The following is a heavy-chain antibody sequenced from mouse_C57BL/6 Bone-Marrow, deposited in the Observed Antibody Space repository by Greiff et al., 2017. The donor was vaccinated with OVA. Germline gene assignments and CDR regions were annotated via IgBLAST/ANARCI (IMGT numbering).Heavy chain of an antibody. CDR1: GYTFTSYW. V-gene: IGHV1-69*01. CDR2: IDPSDSYT. D-gene: IGHD1-1*01. CDR3: ARKGIYYYGSSLMDY. Sequence: QVQLQQPGAELVMPGASVKLSCKASGYTFTSYWMPWVKQRPGQGLEWIGEIDPSDSYTNYNQKFKGKSTLTVDKSSSTAYMQLSSLTSEDSAVYYCARKGIYYYGSSLMDYWGQGTSVTVSS. J-gene: IGHJ4*01.